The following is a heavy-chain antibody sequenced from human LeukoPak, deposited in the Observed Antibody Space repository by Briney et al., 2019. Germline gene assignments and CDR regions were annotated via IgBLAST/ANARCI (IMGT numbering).Heavy chain of an antibody. CDR1: GFTFSDYY. Sequence: PGGSLRLSCAASGFTFSDYYMSWIRQAPGRGLEWVSYISSSSSYTNYADSVKGRFTISRDNAKNSLYLQMNSLRAEDTAVYYCARVSAAAGTGGWFDPWGQGTLVTVSS. D-gene: IGHD6-13*01. V-gene: IGHV3-11*06. CDR2: ISSSSSYT. CDR3: ARVSAAAGTGGWFDP. J-gene: IGHJ5*02.